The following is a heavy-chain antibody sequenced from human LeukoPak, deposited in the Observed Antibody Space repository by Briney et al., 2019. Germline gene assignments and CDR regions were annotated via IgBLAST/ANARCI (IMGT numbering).Heavy chain of an antibody. CDR2: IYPGDSDT. Sequence: GESLKISCKGSGYNFTSYWIGWVRQMPGKGLEWMGIIYPGDSDTRYSPSFQGQVTISADKSISTAYLQWSSLKASDTAMYYCARQGVNYSNYRVWFDPWGQGTLVTVSS. D-gene: IGHD4-11*01. CDR3: ARQGVNYSNYRVWFDP. J-gene: IGHJ5*02. V-gene: IGHV5-51*01. CDR1: GYNFTSYW.